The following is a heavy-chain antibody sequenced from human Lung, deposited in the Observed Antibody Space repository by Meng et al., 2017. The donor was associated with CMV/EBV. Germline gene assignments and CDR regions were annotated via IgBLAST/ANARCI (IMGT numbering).Heavy chain of an antibody. CDR2: IPHRGSS. Sequence: QVQLRASGPALVKPSEPLSLTCAVSGDSITNHNWWAWVRQPPGKGLEWIGEIPHRGSSAYNPSLKSRVSMSIDKSKNQFSLKLTSVTAADTAVYHCLRRSGGSVWGQGTLVTVSS. CDR3: LRRSGGSV. D-gene: IGHD3-10*01. J-gene: IGHJ1*01. CDR1: GDSITNHNW. V-gene: IGHV4-4*02.